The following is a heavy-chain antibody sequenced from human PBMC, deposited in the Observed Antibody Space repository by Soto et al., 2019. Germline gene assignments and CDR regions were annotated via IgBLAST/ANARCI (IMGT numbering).Heavy chain of an antibody. D-gene: IGHD3-3*01. CDR3: AKDLLALVTPYYALDV. CDR1: CLTFGSYA. Sequence: HPGGSLGLSSAASCLTFGSYAMHWVRQALGRGLEWVTAISYDGGNKYYPDSLKGRFTISRDNSKTTLYLQMNSLRAEDTAVYYCAKDLLALVTPYYALDVWGQGTTVTVSS. V-gene: IGHV3-30*18. J-gene: IGHJ6*02. CDR2: ISYDGGNK.